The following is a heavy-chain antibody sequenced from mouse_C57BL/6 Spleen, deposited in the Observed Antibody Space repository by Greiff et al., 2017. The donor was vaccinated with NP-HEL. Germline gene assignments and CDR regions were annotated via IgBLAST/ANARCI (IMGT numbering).Heavy chain of an antibody. Sequence: VQLKESVAELVRPGASVKLSCTASGFNIKNTYMHWVKQRPEQGLEWIGRIDPANGNTKYAPKFQGKATITADTSSNTAYLQLSSLTSEDTAIYYCVEGIGTTENFDYWGQGTTLTVSS. CDR2: IDPANGNT. CDR3: VEGIGTTENFDY. CDR1: GFNIKNTY. J-gene: IGHJ2*01. V-gene: IGHV14-3*01. D-gene: IGHD1-1*01.